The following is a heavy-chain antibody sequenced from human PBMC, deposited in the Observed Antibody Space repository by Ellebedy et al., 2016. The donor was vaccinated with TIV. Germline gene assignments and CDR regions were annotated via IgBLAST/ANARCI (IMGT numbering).Heavy chain of an antibody. J-gene: IGHJ4*02. CDR2: IDHAGNT. Sequence: SETLSLTCGVFGGSFSGYYWSWIRQPPGKGLEWIGEIDHAGNTNYNPSLKRRVTLSVDTSKTQFSLNLTSVTAADPAVFYCARAPVGYSALYYWGQGTLVTVS. CDR1: GGSFSGYY. D-gene: IGHD5-18*01. CDR3: ARAPVGYSALYY. V-gene: IGHV4-34*01.